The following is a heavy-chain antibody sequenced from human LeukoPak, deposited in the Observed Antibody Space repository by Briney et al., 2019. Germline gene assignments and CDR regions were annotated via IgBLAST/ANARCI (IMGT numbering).Heavy chain of an antibody. V-gene: IGHV3-23*05. Sequence: PGGALRLSCAASEFTFSTYAMSWVRQAPGKGLEWVSGIYRICNTTYYADSVKGRFTISRDNSKNTLYLQMNSLRAEDTAVYYCARLESGHYYDSSGYYFDAFDIWGQGTMVTVSS. D-gene: IGHD3-22*01. CDR3: ARLESGHYYDSSGYYFDAFDI. J-gene: IGHJ3*02. CDR1: EFTFSTYA. CDR2: IYRICNTT.